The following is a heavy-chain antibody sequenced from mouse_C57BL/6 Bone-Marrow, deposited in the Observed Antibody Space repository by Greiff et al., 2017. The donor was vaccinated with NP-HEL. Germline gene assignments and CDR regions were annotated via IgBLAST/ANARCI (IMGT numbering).Heavy chain of an antibody. J-gene: IGHJ2*01. V-gene: IGHV1-47*01. CDR1: GYTFTTYP. D-gene: IGHD2-1*01. CDR3: ARGIIYYGKGTYYFDY. Sequence: VKLMESGAELVKPGASVKMSCKASGYTFTTYPIEWMKQNHGKSLEWIGNFHPYNDDTKYNEKFKGKATLTVEKSSSTVYLELSRLTSDDSAVYYCARGIIYYGKGTYYFDYWGQGTTLTVSS. CDR2: FHPYNDDT.